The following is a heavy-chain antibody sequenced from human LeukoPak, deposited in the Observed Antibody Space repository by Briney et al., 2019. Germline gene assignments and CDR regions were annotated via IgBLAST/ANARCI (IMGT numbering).Heavy chain of an antibody. Sequence: SETLSLTCAVYGGSFSGYYWSWIRQPPGKGLEWIGEINHSGSTNYNPSLKSRVTISVDTSKNQFSLKLSSVTAADTAVYYCARLEYYMDVWGKGTTVTISS. CDR2: INHSGST. CDR1: GGSFSGYY. CDR3: ARLEYYMDV. V-gene: IGHV4-34*01. J-gene: IGHJ6*03.